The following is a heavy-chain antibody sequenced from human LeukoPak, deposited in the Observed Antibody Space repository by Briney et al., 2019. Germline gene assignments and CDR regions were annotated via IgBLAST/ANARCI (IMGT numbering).Heavy chain of an antibody. D-gene: IGHD2-2*01. Sequence: GASVKVSCKASGYTFTSYGISWVRQAPGQGLEWMGWISAYNGNTNYAQKFQGRVTITTDESTSTAYMELSSLRSEDTAVYYCARQCLAVYYFDYWGQGTLVTVSS. J-gene: IGHJ4*02. CDR3: ARQCLAVYYFDY. CDR1: GYTFTSYG. V-gene: IGHV1-18*01. CDR2: ISAYNGNT.